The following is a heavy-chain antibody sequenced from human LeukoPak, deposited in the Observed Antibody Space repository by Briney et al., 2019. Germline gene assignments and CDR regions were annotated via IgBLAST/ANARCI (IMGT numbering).Heavy chain of an antibody. D-gene: IGHD2-8*01. J-gene: IGHJ5*02. V-gene: IGHV4-34*01. CDR1: GGSFSGYY. Sequence: SETLSLTCAVYGGSFSGYYWSWIRQPPGKGLEWIGEINHSGSTNYNPSLKSRVTISVDTSKNQFSLKLSSVTAADTAVYYCARGRSSQGPRMRKNWFDPWGQGTLVTVSS. CDR2: INHSGST. CDR3: ARGRSSQGPRMRKNWFDP.